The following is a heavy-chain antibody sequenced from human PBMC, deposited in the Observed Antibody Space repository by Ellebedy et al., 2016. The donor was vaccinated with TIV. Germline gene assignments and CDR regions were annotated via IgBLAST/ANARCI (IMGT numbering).Heavy chain of an antibody. D-gene: IGHD3-9*01. Sequence: SETLSLTCTVSGDSVSSEDSYWSWIRQFPGRGLEWLGYIYESGTTDYNPSLKSRVTMSIDASKKQFSLRLSSVTAADTAVYYCARVNLTGYKVYNWFDPWGRGTPVTVSS. V-gene: IGHV4-61*08. CDR3: ARVNLTGYKVYNWFDP. J-gene: IGHJ5*02. CDR2: IYESGTT. CDR1: GDSVSSEDSY.